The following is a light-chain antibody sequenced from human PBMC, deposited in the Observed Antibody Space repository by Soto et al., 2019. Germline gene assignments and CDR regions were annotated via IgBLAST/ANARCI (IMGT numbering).Light chain of an antibody. CDR2: GAS. CDR1: QSVSNNY. Sequence: EIVLTQSPGTLSLSPGERATHSCRASQSVSNNYLAWYQQKPGQAPRLLIYGASNRATGIPDRFSGSGSGTDFTLTISRLEPEDFATYYCQQADSFTTFGPGTKVDIK. V-gene: IGKV3-20*01. CDR3: QQADSFTT. J-gene: IGKJ3*01.